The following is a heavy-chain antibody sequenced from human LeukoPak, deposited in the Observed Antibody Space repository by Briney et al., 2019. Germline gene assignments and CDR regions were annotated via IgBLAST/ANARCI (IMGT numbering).Heavy chain of an antibody. J-gene: IGHJ4*02. CDR2: INTNTGNP. D-gene: IGHD3-16*02. Sequence: ASVKVSCKASGYTFTSYAMNWVRQAPGQGLEWMGWINTNTGNPTYAQGFTGRFVFSVDTSVTTAYLQINNLEAEDTAVYYCARALMRLGELSLPSYWGQGTPVTVSS. CDR1: GYTFTSYA. V-gene: IGHV7-4-1*02. CDR3: ARALMRLGELSLPSY.